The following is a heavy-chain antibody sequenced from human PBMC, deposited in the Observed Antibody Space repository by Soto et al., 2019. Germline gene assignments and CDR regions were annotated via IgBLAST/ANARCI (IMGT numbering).Heavy chain of an antibody. CDR1: GYTFTGYY. CDR3: ASGTIVGATSFDY. J-gene: IGHJ4*02. D-gene: IGHD1-26*01. CDR2: INPNSGGT. V-gene: IGHV1-2*02. Sequence: ASVKVSCKASGYTFTGYYMDCGRQAPGQGLEWMGWINPNSGGTNYAQKFQGRVTMTRDTSISTAYMELSRLRSDDTAVYYCASGTIVGATSFDYWGQGTLVTVSS.